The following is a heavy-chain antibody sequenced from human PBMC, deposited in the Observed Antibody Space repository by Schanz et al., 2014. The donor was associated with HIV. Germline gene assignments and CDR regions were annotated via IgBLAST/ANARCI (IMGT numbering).Heavy chain of an antibody. CDR2: ITWDGGST. CDR1: GFTFSGFA. D-gene: IGHD3-10*01. V-gene: IGHV3-23*04. J-gene: IGHJ4*02. CDR3: ARGFQGFDY. Sequence: VQLVESGGGLVQPGGLLRLSCAASGFTFSGFAMSWVRQTPGKGLEWVSLITWDGGSTYYADSVKGRFTISRDNSKNTLYLQMNSLRAEDTSVYYCARGFQGFDYWGQGTLVTVSS.